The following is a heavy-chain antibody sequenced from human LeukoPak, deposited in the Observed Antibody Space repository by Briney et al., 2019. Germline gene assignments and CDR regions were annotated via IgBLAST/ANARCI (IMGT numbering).Heavy chain of an antibody. V-gene: IGHV3-53*01. D-gene: IGHD3-22*01. CDR1: GFTVSSNY. CDR3: ARDDVGLDSSGTKSDY. CDR2: IYSGGST. Sequence: GGSLRLSCAASGFTVSSNYMSWVPHAPGKGLEWVSVIYSGGSTYYADSVKGRFTISRDNSKNTLYLQMNSLRAEDTAVYYCARDDVGLDSSGTKSDYWGQGTLVTVSS. J-gene: IGHJ4*02.